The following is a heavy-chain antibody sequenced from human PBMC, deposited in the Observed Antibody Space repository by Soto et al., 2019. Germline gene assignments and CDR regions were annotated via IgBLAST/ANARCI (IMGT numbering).Heavy chain of an antibody. Sequence: PGGSLRLSCTASGFTFSSYNMNWVRQAPGKGLEWVSSISSSSNYIYYADSMKGRFTISRDNAKNSLYLQMNSLRAEDTTVYYCARDLGGWTDYWGQGTLVTVSS. V-gene: IGHV3-21*01. CDR1: GFTFSSYN. CDR2: ISSSSNYI. CDR3: ARDLGGWTDY. J-gene: IGHJ4*02. D-gene: IGHD6-19*01.